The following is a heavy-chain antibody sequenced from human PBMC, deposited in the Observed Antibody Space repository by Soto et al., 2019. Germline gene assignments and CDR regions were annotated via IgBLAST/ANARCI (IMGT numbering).Heavy chain of an antibody. D-gene: IGHD6-19*01. CDR2: ISANGGRA. CDR3: ASWVIALGGTGYFRH. CDR1: GLTFASHA. Sequence: EAQLLESGGDLIQPGGSLTLSCAASGLTFASHAMSWVRQAPGKGLEWVSGISANGGRANYADSVKGRFSLSRDNSKNTMYQQMDSLTAEETGIYYCASWVIALGGTGYFRHWGQGTLVTVSS. V-gene: IGHV3-23*01. J-gene: IGHJ1*01.